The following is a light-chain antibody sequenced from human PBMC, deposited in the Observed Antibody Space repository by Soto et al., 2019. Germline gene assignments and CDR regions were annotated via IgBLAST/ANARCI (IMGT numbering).Light chain of an antibody. CDR2: GAS. J-gene: IGKJ3*01. CDR3: QQYGRSTFT. CDR1: QSVSSSY. Sequence: EIVLTQSPGTLSLSPGERATLSCRASQSVSSSYLAWYQQKPGQAPRLLIYGASSRATGIPGRFSGSGSGSDFTFTISRLEPEDFAVYYCQQYGRSTFTFGPRTKVDIK. V-gene: IGKV3-20*01.